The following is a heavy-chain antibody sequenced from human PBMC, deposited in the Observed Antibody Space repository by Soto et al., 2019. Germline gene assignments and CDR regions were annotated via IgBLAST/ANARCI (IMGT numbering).Heavy chain of an antibody. CDR3: ASARSVASSSGWYGMYYYYGMDV. D-gene: IGHD6-19*01. V-gene: IGHV1-18*01. CDR2: VSAYNGNT. CDR1: GYTFTSYG. Sequence: QVQLVQSGAEVKKPGASVKVSCKASGYTFTSYGISWVRQAPGQGPEWMGWVSAYNGNTNYAQKLQGRVTLTTDTSTSTADMGLRGLRSDDTAVYYCASARSVASSSGWYGMYYYYGMDVWGQGTTVTVSS. J-gene: IGHJ6*02.